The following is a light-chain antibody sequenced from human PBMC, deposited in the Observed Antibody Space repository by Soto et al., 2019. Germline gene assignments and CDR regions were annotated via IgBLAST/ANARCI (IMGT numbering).Light chain of an antibody. V-gene: IGLV2-14*01. CDR3: SSHTSGSTRV. J-gene: IGLJ1*01. Sequence: SVLTQPASVSGSPGQSIAISCPGTSSDVGGYDYVSWYQQQPDKAPKLMIYEVTKRPPGVSNRFSGSKSGNTASLTISGLQAEDEADYYCSSHTSGSTRVFGTGTKVTVL. CDR1: SSDVGGYDY. CDR2: EVT.